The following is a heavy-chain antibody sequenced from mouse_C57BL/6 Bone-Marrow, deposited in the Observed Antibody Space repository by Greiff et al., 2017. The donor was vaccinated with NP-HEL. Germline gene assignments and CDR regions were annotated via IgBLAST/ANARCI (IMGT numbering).Heavy chain of an antibody. CDR1: GYAFSSSW. J-gene: IGHJ3*01. Sequence: QVQLQQSGPELVKPGASVKISCKASGYAFSSSWMNWVKQRPGKGLEWIGRIYPGDGDTNYNGKFKGKATLTADKSSSTAYMQLSSLTSEDSAVYFCARSYYGLAWFAYWGQGTLVTVSA. CDR2: IYPGDGDT. V-gene: IGHV1-82*01. D-gene: IGHD1-1*02. CDR3: ARSYYGLAWFAY.